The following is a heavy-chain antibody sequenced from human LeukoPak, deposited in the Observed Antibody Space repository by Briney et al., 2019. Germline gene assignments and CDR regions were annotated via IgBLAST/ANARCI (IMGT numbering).Heavy chain of an antibody. CDR2: INPNSGGT. Sequence: ASVKVSCKASGGTFSSYAISWVRQAPGQGLEWMGWINPNSGGTNYAQKFQGRVTMTRDTSISTAYMELSRLRSDDTAVYYCARQTSNLPTITGTRRWFDPWGQGTLVTVSS. V-gene: IGHV1-2*02. J-gene: IGHJ5*02. CDR3: ARQTSNLPTITGTRRWFDP. D-gene: IGHD1-20*01. CDR1: GGTFSSYA.